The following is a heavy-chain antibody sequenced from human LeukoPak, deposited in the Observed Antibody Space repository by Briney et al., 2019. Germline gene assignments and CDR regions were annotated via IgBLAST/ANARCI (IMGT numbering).Heavy chain of an antibody. CDR1: GFTFSDYW. V-gene: IGHV3-74*01. CDR3: VRGQTIAY. D-gene: IGHD3-10*01. CDR2: IKSDMTGI. J-gene: IGHJ4*02. Sequence: GGSLRLSCAASGFTFSDYWIYWVRQAPGKGLVWVARIKSDMTGILYEEFAEGRFTISRDNAKNALYLQMTSLRDEDTAVYYCVRGQTIAYWGQGILVTVSS.